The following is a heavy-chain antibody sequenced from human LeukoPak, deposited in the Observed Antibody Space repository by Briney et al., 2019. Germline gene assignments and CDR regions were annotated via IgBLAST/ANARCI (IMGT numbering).Heavy chain of an antibody. Sequence: PSETLSLTCAVYGGPFSGYYWSWIRQPPGKGREWIGEINHSGSTNYNPSLKSRVAISVDTSKNQFSLKLSSLTAADTAVYYCARGWRYASYSSSSRWFDPWGQGTLVTVSS. CDR2: INHSGST. CDR3: ARGWRYASYSSSSRWFDP. J-gene: IGHJ5*02. D-gene: IGHD6-6*01. V-gene: IGHV4-34*01. CDR1: GGPFSGYY.